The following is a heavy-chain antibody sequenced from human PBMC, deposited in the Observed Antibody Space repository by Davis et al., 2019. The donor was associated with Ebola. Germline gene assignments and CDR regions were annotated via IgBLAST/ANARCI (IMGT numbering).Heavy chain of an antibody. CDR3: ARDYDYVWGSYRSSLDY. D-gene: IGHD3-16*02. CDR1: GFTFDDYA. Sequence: SLKISCAASGFTFDDYAMHWVRQAPGKGLEWVSGISWNNGAIGYADSVKGRFTISRDNSKNTLYLQVNNLRAEDTAVYYCARDYDYVWGSYRSSLDYWGQGTLVTVSS. J-gene: IGHJ4*02. CDR2: ISWNNGAI. V-gene: IGHV3-9*01.